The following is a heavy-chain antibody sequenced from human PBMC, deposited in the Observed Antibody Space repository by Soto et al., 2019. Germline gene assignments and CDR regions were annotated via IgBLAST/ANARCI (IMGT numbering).Heavy chain of an antibody. CDR3: ARSIAAPYYYFDY. Sequence: GGSLRLSCAASGFTVSSNYMSWVRQAPGKGLEWVSVIYSGGSTYYADSVKGRFTISRDNSKNTLYLQMNSLRAEDTAVYYCARSIAAPYYYFDYWGQGTLVTVSS. V-gene: IGHV3-53*01. CDR2: IYSGGST. J-gene: IGHJ4*02. D-gene: IGHD6-6*01. CDR1: GFTVSSNY.